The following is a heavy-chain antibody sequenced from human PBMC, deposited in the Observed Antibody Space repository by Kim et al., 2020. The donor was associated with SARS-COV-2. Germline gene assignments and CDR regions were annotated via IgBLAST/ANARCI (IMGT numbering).Heavy chain of an antibody. J-gene: IGHJ4*02. D-gene: IGHD3-22*01. CDR1: GYTFTSYA. V-gene: IGHV7-4-1*02. CDR2: INTNTGNP. CDR3: ARGYALHYDSSGYYNYFDY. Sequence: ASVKVSCKASGYTFTSYAMNWVRQAPGQGLEWMGWINTNTGNPTYAQGFTGRFVFSLDTSVSTAYLQISSLKAEDTAVYYCARGYALHYDSSGYYNYFDYWGQGTLVTVSS.